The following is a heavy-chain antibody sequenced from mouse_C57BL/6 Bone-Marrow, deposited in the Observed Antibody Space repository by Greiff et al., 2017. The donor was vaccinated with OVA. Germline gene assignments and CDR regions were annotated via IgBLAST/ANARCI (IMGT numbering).Heavy chain of an antibody. V-gene: IGHV1-59*01. Sequence: QVQLQQPGAELVRPGTSVKLSCKASGYTFTSYWMHWVKQRPGQGLEWIGVIDPSDSYTNYNQKFKGKATLTVDTSSSTAYMQLSSLTSEDSAVYYCAREEDYYYGLFDYWGQGTTLTVSS. D-gene: IGHD1-1*01. CDR2: IDPSDSYT. CDR3: AREEDYYYGLFDY. CDR1: GYTFTSYW. J-gene: IGHJ2*01.